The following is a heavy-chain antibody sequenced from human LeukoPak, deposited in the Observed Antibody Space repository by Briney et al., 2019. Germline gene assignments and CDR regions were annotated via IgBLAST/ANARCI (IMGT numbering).Heavy chain of an antibody. CDR1: GFTFSNYA. D-gene: IGHD5-12*01. V-gene: IGHV3-23*01. Sequence: GGSLRLSCVMSGFTFSNYAMNWVRQAPGNGLEWIADISTDSGSTYHIESVRDRFTISKDNSKSTLYLQMNSLRADDTAVYYCASGLYGGLFDNWGQGPLVTVSS. CDR2: ISTDSGST. J-gene: IGHJ4*02. CDR3: ASGLYGGLFDN.